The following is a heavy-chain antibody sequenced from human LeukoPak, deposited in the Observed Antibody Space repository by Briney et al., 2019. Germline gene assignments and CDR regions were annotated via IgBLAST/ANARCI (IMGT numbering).Heavy chain of an antibody. Sequence: ASVTVSCKASGYTFTSYDINWVRQAPGQGLEWMGWMNPNSGNTGYAQKFQGRVTMTRNTSISTAYMELSSLRSEDTAVYYCARGKRGYSGYGRVYYFDYWGQETLVTVSS. D-gene: IGHD5-12*01. CDR1: GYTFTSYD. J-gene: IGHJ4*02. V-gene: IGHV1-8*01. CDR2: MNPNSGNT. CDR3: ARGKRGYSGYGRVYYFDY.